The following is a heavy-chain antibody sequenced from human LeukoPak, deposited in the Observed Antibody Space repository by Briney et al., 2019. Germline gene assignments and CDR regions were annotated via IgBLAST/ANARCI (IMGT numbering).Heavy chain of an antibody. Sequence: PSETLSLTCTVSGGSISSYYWSWIRQPPGKGLEWIGYIYYSGSTNYNPSLKSRVTISVDTSKNQFSLKLSSVTAADTAVYYCARSPEVLLERRYYYYYYMDVWGKGTTVTVSS. CDR1: GGSISSYY. V-gene: IGHV4-59*01. CDR3: ARSPEVLLERRYYYYYYMDV. J-gene: IGHJ6*03. CDR2: IYYSGST. D-gene: IGHD1-1*01.